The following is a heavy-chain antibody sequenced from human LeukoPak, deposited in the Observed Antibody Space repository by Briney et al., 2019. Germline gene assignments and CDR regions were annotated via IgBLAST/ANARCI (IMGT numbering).Heavy chain of an antibody. D-gene: IGHD6-19*01. CDR3: VLVAATEEVDY. J-gene: IGHJ4*02. V-gene: IGHV1-46*01. CDR1: GYTFTSYY. CDR2: INPSGGRT. Sequence: GASVKVSCKASGYTFTSYYMHWVRQAPGQGLEWMGIINPSGGRTSYAQKFQGRVTMTRDTSTSTVYMELSSLRSEDTAVYYCVLVAATEEVDYWGQGTLVTVSS.